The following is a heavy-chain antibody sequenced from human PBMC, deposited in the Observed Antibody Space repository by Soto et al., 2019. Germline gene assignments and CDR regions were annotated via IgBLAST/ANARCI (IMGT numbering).Heavy chain of an antibody. V-gene: IGHV3-23*01. CDR2: ISGPGGGT. CDR3: AKGKISTTTYTSFDS. J-gene: IGHJ5*01. D-gene: IGHD1-26*01. CDR1: GFSFGSYA. Sequence: DVQLWESGGGLVQPGGSLRLSCAASGFSFGSYALSWVRQAPGKGLEWVSTISGPGGGTYYADYVKGRFTISRDNFKSAVHLQMNSLRAEDTAIYYCAKGKISTTTYTSFDSWGRGTLVSVSS.